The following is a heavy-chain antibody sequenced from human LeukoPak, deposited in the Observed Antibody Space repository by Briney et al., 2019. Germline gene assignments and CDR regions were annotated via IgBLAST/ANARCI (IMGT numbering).Heavy chain of an antibody. CDR1: GGSISGYY. J-gene: IGHJ6*02. CDR2: VYDSGST. Sequence: PSVTLSLTCTVSGGSISGYYWSWIRQPPGKGLEWIGSVYDSGSTNYNPSLKSRVDISRDTPKNQVSLKMSSVSAADTAVYYCARAANMDVWGQGTTVTVSS. CDR3: ARAANMDV. V-gene: IGHV4-59*01.